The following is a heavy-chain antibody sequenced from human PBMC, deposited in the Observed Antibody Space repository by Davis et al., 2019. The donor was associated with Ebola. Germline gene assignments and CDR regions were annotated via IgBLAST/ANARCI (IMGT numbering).Heavy chain of an antibody. CDR3: TRRGTVVTPDY. Sequence: GESLKISCAASGFTFGDYAMSWVRQAPGKGLEWVGFIRSKGYGGTTEYAASVKGRFTMSRDDSKSIAYLQMNSLTTEDTAVYYCTRRGTVVTPDYWGQGTLVTVSS. CDR1: GFTFGDYA. D-gene: IGHD4-23*01. J-gene: IGHJ4*02. CDR2: IRSKGYGGTT. V-gene: IGHV3-49*04.